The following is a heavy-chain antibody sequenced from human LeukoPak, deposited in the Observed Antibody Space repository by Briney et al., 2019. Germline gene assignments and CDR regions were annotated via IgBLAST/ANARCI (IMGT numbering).Heavy chain of an antibody. Sequence: PSETLSLTCTVSGGSISSYYWSWIRQPPGKGLEWIGYIYYSGSTYYNPSLKSRVTISVDTSKNQFSLKLSSVTAADTAVYYCARYEGRGIENWFDPWGQGTLVTVSS. J-gene: IGHJ5*02. CDR2: IYYSGST. D-gene: IGHD3-10*01. V-gene: IGHV4-59*04. CDR1: GGSISSYY. CDR3: ARYEGRGIENWFDP.